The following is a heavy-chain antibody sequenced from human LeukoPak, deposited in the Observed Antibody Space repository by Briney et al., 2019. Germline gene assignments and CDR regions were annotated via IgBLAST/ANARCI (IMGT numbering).Heavy chain of an antibody. CDR1: GGSISSGDYY. CDR3: ARGGVATKFDY. V-gene: IGHV4-30-4*01. Sequence: SETLSLTCTVSGGSISSGDYYWSWIRQPPGKGLEWIGYIYYSGSTYYNPSLKSRVTISVDTSKNQFSLKLSSVTAADTAVYYCARGGVATKFDYWGQGTRSPSPQ. CDR2: IYYSGST. J-gene: IGHJ4*02. D-gene: IGHD5-12*01.